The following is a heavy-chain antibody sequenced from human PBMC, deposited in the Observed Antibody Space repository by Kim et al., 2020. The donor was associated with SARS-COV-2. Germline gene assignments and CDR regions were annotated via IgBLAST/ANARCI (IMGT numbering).Heavy chain of an antibody. V-gene: IGHV3-53*01. CDR1: GFTVSSNY. D-gene: IGHD1-26*01. CDR2: IYSGGST. J-gene: IGHJ6*02. CDR3: ARDHLLSYYYYGMDV. Sequence: GGSLRLSCAASGFTVSSNYMSWVRQAPGKGLEWVSVIYSGGSTYYADSVKGRFTISRDNSKNTLYLQMNSLRAEDTAVYYCARDHLLSYYYYGMDVWGQGTTVTVSS.